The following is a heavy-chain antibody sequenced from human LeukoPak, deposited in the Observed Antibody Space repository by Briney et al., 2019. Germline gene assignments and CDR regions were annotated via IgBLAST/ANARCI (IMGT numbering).Heavy chain of an antibody. J-gene: IGHJ1*01. CDR2: IYSGGST. CDR1: GFTVNNNY. V-gene: IGHV3-66*01. Sequence: GGSLRLSCAASGFTVNNNYMSWVRQAPGKGLEWVSVIYSGGSTYYADSVKGRFTISRDNSKNTLYLQMNSLRAEDTAVYYCARGWHGSGPTHAFDIWGQGTLVTVSS. CDR3: ARGWHGSGPTHAFDI. D-gene: IGHD3-10*01.